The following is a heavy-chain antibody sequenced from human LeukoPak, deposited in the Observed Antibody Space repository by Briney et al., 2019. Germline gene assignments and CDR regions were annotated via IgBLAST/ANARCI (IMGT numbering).Heavy chain of an antibody. D-gene: IGHD3-3*01. Sequence: GASVKVSCKASGYTFTGYYMHWVRQAPGQGLEWMGWINPNSGGTNYAQKFQGRVTMTRDTSISTAYMELSRLRSDDTAVYYCARVRGNYDFWSGYRHFDYWGQGTLVTVSS. CDR3: ARVRGNYDFWSGYRHFDY. J-gene: IGHJ4*02. V-gene: IGHV1-2*02. CDR1: GYTFTGYY. CDR2: INPNSGGT.